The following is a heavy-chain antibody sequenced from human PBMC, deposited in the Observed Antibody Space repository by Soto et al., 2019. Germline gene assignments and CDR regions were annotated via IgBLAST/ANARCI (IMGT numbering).Heavy chain of an antibody. Sequence: QVQLVQSGAEVKKPGSSVKVSCKASGGTFSSYAISWVRQAPGQGLEWMGGIIPIFGTANYAQKFQGRVTITADESTSTAYMERSSLRSEDTAGYYCARDSAAARAHDAFDIWGQGTMVTVSS. CDR2: IIPIFGTA. J-gene: IGHJ3*02. CDR3: ARDSAAARAHDAFDI. D-gene: IGHD6-6*01. V-gene: IGHV1-69*01. CDR1: GGTFSSYA.